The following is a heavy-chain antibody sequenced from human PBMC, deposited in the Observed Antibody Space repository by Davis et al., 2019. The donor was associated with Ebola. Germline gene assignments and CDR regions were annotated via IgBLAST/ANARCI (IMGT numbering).Heavy chain of an antibody. CDR2: FDPEDGET. V-gene: IGHV1-24*01. CDR3: ATDQYCSGGSCYRDYYYGMDV. Sequence: ASVKVSYKVSGYTLTELSMHWVRQAPGKGLEWMGGFDPEDGETIYAQKFQGRVTMTEDTSTDTAYMELSSLRSEDTAVYYCATDQYCSGGSCYRDYYYGMDVWGQGTTVTVSS. J-gene: IGHJ6*02. CDR1: GYTLTELS. D-gene: IGHD2-15*01.